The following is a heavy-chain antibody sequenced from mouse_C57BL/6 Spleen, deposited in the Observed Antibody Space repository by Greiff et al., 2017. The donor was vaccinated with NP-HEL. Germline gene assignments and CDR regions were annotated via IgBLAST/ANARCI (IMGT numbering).Heavy chain of an antibody. J-gene: IGHJ2*01. D-gene: IGHD2-5*01. V-gene: IGHV14-2*01. CDR3: ARKDSNHYFDY. Sequence: EVQLQQSGAELVKPGASVKLSCTASGFNIKDYYMHWVKQRTEQGLEWIGRIDPEDGETKYAPKFPGKATITADTSSNTAYLQLSSLASEDTAVYYCARKDSNHYFDYWGQGTTLTVSS. CDR2: IDPEDGET. CDR1: GFNIKDYY.